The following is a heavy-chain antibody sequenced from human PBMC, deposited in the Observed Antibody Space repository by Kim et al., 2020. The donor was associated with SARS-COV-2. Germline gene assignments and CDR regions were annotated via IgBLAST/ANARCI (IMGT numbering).Heavy chain of an antibody. V-gene: IGHV4-39*01. D-gene: IGHD6-13*01. J-gene: IGHJ5*02. CDR2: IYYSGST. CDR1: GGSISSSSYY. CDR3: AKSGGSSWYISANWFDP. Sequence: SETLSLTCTVSGGSISSSSYYWGWIRQPPGKGLEWIGSIYYSGSTYYNPSLKSRVTISVDTSKNQFSLKLSSVTAADTAVYYCAKSGGSSWYISANWFDPWGQGTLVTVSS.